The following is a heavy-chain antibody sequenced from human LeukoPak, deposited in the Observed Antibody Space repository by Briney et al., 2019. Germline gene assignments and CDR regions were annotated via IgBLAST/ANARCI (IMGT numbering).Heavy chain of an antibody. CDR2: IYYSGST. Sequence: SETLSLTCTVSGGSISSYYWSWIRQPPGKGLEWIGYIYYSGSTNYNPSLKSRVTISVDTSKNQFSLKLSSVTAADTAVYYCARQNYYYDSSGFLVDALDIWGQGTMVTVSS. J-gene: IGHJ3*02. CDR1: GGSISSYY. D-gene: IGHD3-22*01. V-gene: IGHV4-59*08. CDR3: ARQNYYYDSSGFLVDALDI.